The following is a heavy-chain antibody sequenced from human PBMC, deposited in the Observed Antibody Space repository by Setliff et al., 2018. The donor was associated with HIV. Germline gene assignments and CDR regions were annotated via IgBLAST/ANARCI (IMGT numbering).Heavy chain of an antibody. CDR3: ARGRNYNSGMGV. CDR2: ISPYSRIT. V-gene: IGHV1-18*01. J-gene: IGHJ6*02. D-gene: IGHD3-10*01. Sequence: GASVKVSCKASGGTFSTYGITWVRQAPGQGLEWIGWISPYSRITNYAPKFRDRVTMTTETSTNTAYLEVRSLSSDDTAVYYCARGRNYNSGMGVWGQGTTVTVSS. CDR1: GGTFSTYG.